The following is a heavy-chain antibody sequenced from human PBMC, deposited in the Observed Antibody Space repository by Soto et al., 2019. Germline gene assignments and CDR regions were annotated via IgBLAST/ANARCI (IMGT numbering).Heavy chain of an antibody. CDR2: IYYSGST. CDR3: ARRYSSSWYKAGDFDY. D-gene: IGHD6-13*01. Sequence: SETLSLTCTVSGGSISRGSYYWGWFRQPPGKGLEWIGSIYYSGSTYYNPSLKSRVTISVDTSKNQFSLKLSSVTAADTAVYYCARRYSSSWYKAGDFDYWGQGTLVTVSS. CDR1: GGSISRGSYY. J-gene: IGHJ4*02. V-gene: IGHV4-39*01.